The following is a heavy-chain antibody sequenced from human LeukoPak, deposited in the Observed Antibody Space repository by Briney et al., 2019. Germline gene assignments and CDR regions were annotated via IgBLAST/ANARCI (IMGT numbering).Heavy chain of an antibody. CDR3: AAEDHTLDSSSWAGIDF. J-gene: IGHJ4*02. V-gene: IGHV4-34*01. CDR1: GGSFSGYY. CDR2: INHSGST. D-gene: IGHD6-13*01. Sequence: PSETLSLTCAVYGGSFSGYYWSWIRQPPGKGLEWIGEINHSGSTNYNPSLKSRVTISVDTSKNQFSLKLSSVTAADTAVYYCAAEDHTLDSSSWAGIDFWGQGTLVTVSS.